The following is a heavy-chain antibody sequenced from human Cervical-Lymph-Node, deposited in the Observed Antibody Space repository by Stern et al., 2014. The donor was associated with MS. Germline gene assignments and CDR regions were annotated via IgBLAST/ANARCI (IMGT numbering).Heavy chain of an antibody. V-gene: IGHV3-30*18. CDR1: GFTFSSYG. CDR3: VKRGITEVRGVRLGDY. CDR2: ISYDGSDT. J-gene: IGHJ4*02. D-gene: IGHD3-10*01. Sequence: VQLVESGGCVVQPGRSLRLTCTVSGFTFSSYGMHWVPQAPGKGLEWVSVISYDGSDTYYAESVKGRFTISRDNSKNTLYLEMRSLRPEDTAVYYCVKRGITEVRGVRLGDYWGPGTLVIVSS.